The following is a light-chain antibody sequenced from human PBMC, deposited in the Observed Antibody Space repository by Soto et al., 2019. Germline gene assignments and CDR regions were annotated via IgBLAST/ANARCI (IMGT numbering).Light chain of an antibody. Sequence: DIQMTQSPSSVSASVGDRVTITCRASQGIRRWLAWYQQKPGNAPKLLIYAASSLQSGVPSRFSGSGSGTDFTLTISSLQPEDFATYYCQQANSYPPFTFVPGTKVDIK. CDR2: AAS. V-gene: IGKV1-12*01. CDR3: QQANSYPPFT. J-gene: IGKJ3*01. CDR1: QGIRRW.